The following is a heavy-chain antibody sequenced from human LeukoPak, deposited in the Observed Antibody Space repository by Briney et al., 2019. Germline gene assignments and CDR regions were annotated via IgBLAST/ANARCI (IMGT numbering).Heavy chain of an antibody. D-gene: IGHD3-22*01. CDR3: ASPSKLVISRGGI. CDR2: IYFSET. CDR1: GASFSDTTYY. J-gene: IGHJ3*02. V-gene: IGHV4-39*01. Sequence: PSETLPLTCTVSGASFSDTTYYWAWIRQPPGKGLEWIGSIYFSETKYNPSLESRITISGDTSKNQFSLKLSSVTAADTAVYYCASPSKLVISRGGIWGQGQWSPSLQ.